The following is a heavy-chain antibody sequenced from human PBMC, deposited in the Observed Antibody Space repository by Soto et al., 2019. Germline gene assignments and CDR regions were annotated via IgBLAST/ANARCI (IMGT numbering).Heavy chain of an antibody. J-gene: IGHJ6*03. D-gene: IGHD3-10*01. CDR2: ISAYSGNT. CDR3: AALYGSGSCRSPGDNYYYMDF. V-gene: IGHV1-18*01. CDR1: GYTFTSYG. Sequence: ASVKVSCKASGYTFTSYGISWVRQAPGQGLEWMGWISAYSGNTNYAQKLQGRVTMTTDTSTSTAYMELRSLRSEDTAVYYCAALYGSGSCRSPGDNYYYMDFWGQGTTVTVSS.